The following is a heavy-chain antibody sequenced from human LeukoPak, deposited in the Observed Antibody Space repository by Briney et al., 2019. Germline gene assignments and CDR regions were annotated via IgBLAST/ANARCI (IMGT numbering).Heavy chain of an antibody. J-gene: IGHJ4*02. CDR1: GFTFTSSA. D-gene: IGHD1-1*01. CDR3: ATDDVTTGTKTALGY. CDR2: IVVGSGNT. V-gene: IGHV1-58*01. Sequence: GTSVKVSCKASGFTFTSSAVQWVRRARGQGLEWIGWIVVGSGNTNYAQKFQERVTINRDMSTSTAYMELSSLRSEDTAVYYCATDDVTTGTKTALGYWGQGTLVTVFS.